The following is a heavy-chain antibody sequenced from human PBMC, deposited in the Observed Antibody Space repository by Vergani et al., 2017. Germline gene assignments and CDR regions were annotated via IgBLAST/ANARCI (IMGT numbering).Heavy chain of an antibody. Sequence: QVQLVQSGAEVKKPGSSVKVSCKASGGTFSSYAISWVRQAPGQGLEWMGGIIPIFGTANYAQKFQGRVTITADESTSTAYMELSSLRSEDTAVYYCARAPLTTVGRGAYWYFDLWGRGTLVTVSS. CDR2: IIPIFGTA. D-gene: IGHD4-23*01. V-gene: IGHV1-69*01. CDR3: ARAPLTTVGRGAYWYFDL. J-gene: IGHJ2*01. CDR1: GGTFSSYA.